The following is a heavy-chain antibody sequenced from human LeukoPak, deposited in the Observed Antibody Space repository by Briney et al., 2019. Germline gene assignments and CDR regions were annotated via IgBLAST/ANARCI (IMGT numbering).Heavy chain of an antibody. J-gene: IGHJ5*02. V-gene: IGHV4-30-4*08. CDR3: ARAEVTTNWFDP. CDR1: GGSISSGDYY. D-gene: IGHD4-17*01. CDR2: IYYSGST. Sequence: SETLSLTCTVSGGSISSGDYYWSWIRQPPGKGLEWIGYIYYSGSTYYNPSLKSRVNISVDTSKNQFSLKLSSVTAADTAVYYCARAEVTTNWFDPWGQGTLVTVSS.